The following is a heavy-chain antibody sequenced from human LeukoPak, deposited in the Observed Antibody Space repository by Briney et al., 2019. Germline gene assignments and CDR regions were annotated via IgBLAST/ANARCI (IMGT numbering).Heavy chain of an antibody. D-gene: IGHD3-22*01. V-gene: IGHV1-2*04. CDR2: INPNSGGT. J-gene: IGHJ5*02. CDR3: ARVGPIYYDSSGSPFDP. CDR1: GYTFTSYY. Sequence: GASVKISCKTSGYTFTSYYIYWVRQAPGQGLEWMGWINPNSGGTNYAQKFQGWVTMTRDTSISTAYMELSRLRSDDTAVYYCARVGPIYYDSSGSPFDPWGQGTLVTVSS.